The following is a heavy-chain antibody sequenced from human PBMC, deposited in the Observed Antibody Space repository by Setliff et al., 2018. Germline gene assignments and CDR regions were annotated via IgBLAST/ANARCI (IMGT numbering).Heavy chain of an antibody. V-gene: IGHV1-18*01. Sequence: ASVKVSCKASGYSFTNYGINWVRQAPGQGLEWMGWISAYTGNTNYAQKLQGRVSMTTDTSTSTAYMELRSPTSDDTAVYYCSRLVRYCTTTTCQRASGAEFWAQGTRVTVSP. CDR1: GYSFTNYG. D-gene: IGHD2-8*01. CDR2: ISAYTGNT. CDR3: SRLVRYCTTTTCQRASGAEF. J-gene: IGHJ4*02.